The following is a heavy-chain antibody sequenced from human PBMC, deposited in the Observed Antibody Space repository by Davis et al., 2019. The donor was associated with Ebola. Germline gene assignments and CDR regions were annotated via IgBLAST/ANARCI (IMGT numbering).Heavy chain of an antibody. D-gene: IGHD4-17*01. J-gene: IGHJ2*01. V-gene: IGHV4-31*03. CDR3: ARESDYANWYFDL. Sequence: MPSETLSLTCTVSGGSISSGGYYWSWIRQHPGKGLEWIGYIYYSGSTYYNPSLKSRVTISVDTSKNQFSLKLSSVTAADTAVYYCARESDYANWYFDLWGRGTLVTVSS. CDR2: IYYSGST. CDR1: GGSISSGGYY.